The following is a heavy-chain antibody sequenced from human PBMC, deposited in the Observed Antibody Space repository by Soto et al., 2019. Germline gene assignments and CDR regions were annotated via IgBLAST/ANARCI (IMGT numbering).Heavy chain of an antibody. CDR1: GYTFTSYG. J-gene: IGHJ6*02. CDR3: ARDDSSSWASYYYYGMDV. CDR2: ISAYNGNT. D-gene: IGHD6-13*01. V-gene: IGHV1-18*04. Sequence: GASVKVSCKASGYTFTSYGISWVRQAPGQGLEWMGWISAYNGNTNYAQKLQGRVTMTTDTSTSTAYMELRSPRSDDTAVYYCARDDSSSWASYYYYGMDVWGQGTTVTVSS.